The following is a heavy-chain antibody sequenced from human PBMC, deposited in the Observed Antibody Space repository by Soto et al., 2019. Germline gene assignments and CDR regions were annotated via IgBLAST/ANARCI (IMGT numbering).Heavy chain of an antibody. CDR2: IYYSGST. D-gene: IGHD4-17*01. J-gene: IGHJ3*02. Sequence: QVQLQESGPGLVKPSETLSLTCTVSGGSISSYYWSWIRQPPGKGLEWIGYIYYSGSTNYNPSLKSRVTISVDPSKNQFPLKLSSVTAADTAVYYCARADYGDYEGAFDIWGQGTMVTVSS. V-gene: IGHV4-59*01. CDR3: ARADYGDYEGAFDI. CDR1: GGSISSYY.